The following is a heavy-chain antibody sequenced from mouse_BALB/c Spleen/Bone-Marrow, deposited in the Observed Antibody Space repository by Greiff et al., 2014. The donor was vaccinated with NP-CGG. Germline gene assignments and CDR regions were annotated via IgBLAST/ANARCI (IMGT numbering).Heavy chain of an antibody. Sequence: DLVKPGASVKLSCKASGYTFTSYWINWIKQRPGQGLEWIGRIAPGSGSTYYNEMFKGKATLTVDTSSSTAYIQHNSLSSEDSAVYICATFPFSYGSSFYYFDYWGQGTTLTVSS. V-gene: IGHV1S41*01. CDR2: IAPGSGST. J-gene: IGHJ2*01. CDR1: GYTFTSYW. D-gene: IGHD1-1*01. CDR3: ATFPFSYGSSFYYFDY.